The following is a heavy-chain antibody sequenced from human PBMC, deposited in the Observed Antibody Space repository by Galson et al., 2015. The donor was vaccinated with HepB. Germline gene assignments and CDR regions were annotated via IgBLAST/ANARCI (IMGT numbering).Heavy chain of an antibody. CDR3: AKDSGTGTADY. CDR1: GFTFSSYG. Sequence: SLRLSCAASGFTFSSYGMHWVRQAPGRGLEWVAVISYAGSNKYYADSVKGRFTISRDNSKNTLYLQMNSLRAEDTAVYYCAKDSGTGTADYWGQGPWSPSPQ. D-gene: IGHD1-1*01. CDR2: ISYAGSNK. J-gene: IGHJ4*02. V-gene: IGHV3-30*18.